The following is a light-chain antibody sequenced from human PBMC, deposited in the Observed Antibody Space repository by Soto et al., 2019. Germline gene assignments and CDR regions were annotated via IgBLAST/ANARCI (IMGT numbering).Light chain of an antibody. CDR2: AAS. V-gene: IGKV1-39*01. CDR1: QSISYY. Sequence: DIQMTQSPSSLSASVGDRDTITCRANQSISYYLNWYQQRPGKAPNLLIYAASSLQSGVPSRFSGSGSGTDFTLTISSLQPEDFATYYYQQTYSAPEGITCGQGTRLEIK. CDR3: QQTYSAPEGIT. J-gene: IGKJ5*01.